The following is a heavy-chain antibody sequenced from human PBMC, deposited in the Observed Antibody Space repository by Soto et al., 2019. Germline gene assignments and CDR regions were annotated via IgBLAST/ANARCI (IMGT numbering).Heavy chain of an antibody. CDR3: AISRGEYYYDSSGYYYAPPYYFDY. Sequence: QLQLQESGSGLVKPSQTLSLTCAVSGGSISSGGYSWSWIRQPPGKGLEWIGYIYHSGSTYYNPSLKSRVTISVDRSKNQFSLKLSSVTAADTAVYYCAISRGEYYYDSSGYYYAPPYYFDYWGQGTLVTVSS. D-gene: IGHD3-22*01. CDR2: IYHSGST. V-gene: IGHV4-30-2*01. CDR1: GGSISSGGYS. J-gene: IGHJ4*02.